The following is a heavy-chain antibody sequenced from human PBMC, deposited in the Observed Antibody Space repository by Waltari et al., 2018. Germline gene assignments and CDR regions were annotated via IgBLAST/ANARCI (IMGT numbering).Heavy chain of an antibody. CDR1: GFTFSRYT. D-gene: IGHD3-10*01. V-gene: IGHV3-30*10. CDR3: ARDVNYDSGTYWAHNWFDT. J-gene: IGHJ5*02. Sequence: QVQLVESGGGVVQPGRSLRLSCAASGFTFSRYTMDWVRQAPGKGVEWVAVISYDGNNGYYTDSVKGRFTISRDNSKNTLYLQMSSLTFEDTAVYYCARDVNYDSGTYWAHNWFDTWGQGTLVTVSS. CDR2: ISYDGNNG.